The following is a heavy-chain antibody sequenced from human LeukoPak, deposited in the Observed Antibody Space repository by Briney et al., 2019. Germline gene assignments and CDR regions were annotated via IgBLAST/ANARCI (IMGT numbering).Heavy chain of an antibody. V-gene: IGHV1-2*02. CDR3: ARGYCSSTSCYEIDY. CDR2: INPNSGGT. CDR1: GGTFSSYA. J-gene: IGHJ4*02. D-gene: IGHD2-2*01. Sequence: ASVKVSCKASGGTFSSYAISWVRQAPGQGLEWMGWINPNSGGTNYAQKFQGRVTMTRDTSISTAYMELSRLRSDDTAVYYCARGYCSSTSCYEIDYWGQGTLVTVSS.